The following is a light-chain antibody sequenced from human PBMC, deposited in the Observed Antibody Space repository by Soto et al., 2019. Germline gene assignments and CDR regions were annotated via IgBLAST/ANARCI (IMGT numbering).Light chain of an antibody. CDR3: QHYNVYPWT. CDR1: QSISSW. CDR2: KAS. Sequence: DIQMTQSPSTLSASVGDRVTITCRASQSISSWLAWYQQKPGTAPKLLIYKASSLQSGVPSRFRGSGSGTEFTLSISSLQPDDFATYYCQHYNVYPWTFGQGTKVDIK. V-gene: IGKV1-5*03. J-gene: IGKJ1*01.